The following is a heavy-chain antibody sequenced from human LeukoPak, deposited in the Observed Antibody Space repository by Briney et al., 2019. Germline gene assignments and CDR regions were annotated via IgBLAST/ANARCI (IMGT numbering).Heavy chain of an antibody. V-gene: IGHV4-59*08. CDR2: IYYSGST. Sequence: SSETLSLTCTVSGGSISSDYWSWIRQPPGKGLEWIGYIYYSGSTNYNPSLKSRVTISVDTSKNQFSLKLSSVTAADTAVYYCARRVYSSGWYVFDYWGQGTLVTVSS. CDR1: GGSISSDY. D-gene: IGHD6-19*01. J-gene: IGHJ4*02. CDR3: ARRVYSSGWYVFDY.